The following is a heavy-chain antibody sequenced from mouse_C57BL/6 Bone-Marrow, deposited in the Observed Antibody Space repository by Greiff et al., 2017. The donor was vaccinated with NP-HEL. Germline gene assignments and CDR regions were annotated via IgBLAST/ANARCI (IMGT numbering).Heavy chain of an antibody. CDR1: GYSITSGYY. Sequence: EVQVVESGPGLVKPSQSLSLTCSVTGYSITSGYYWNWIRQFPGNKLEWMGYISYDGSNNYNPSLKNRISITRDTSKNQFFLKLNSVTTEDTATYYCARASDYYGSSYGEYWGQGTTLTVSS. D-gene: IGHD1-1*01. J-gene: IGHJ2*01. CDR2: ISYDGSN. CDR3: ARASDYYGSSYGEY. V-gene: IGHV3-6*01.